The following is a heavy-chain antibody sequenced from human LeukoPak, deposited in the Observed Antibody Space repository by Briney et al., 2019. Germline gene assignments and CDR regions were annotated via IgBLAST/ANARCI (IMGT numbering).Heavy chain of an antibody. CDR2: ISYDGSNK. V-gene: IGHV3-30*04. J-gene: IGHJ4*02. CDR1: GFTFSSYA. D-gene: IGHD3-9*01. Sequence: GSLRLSCAASGFTFSSYAMHWVRQAPGKGLEWVAVISYDGSNKYYADSVKGRFTISRDNSKNTLYLQMNSLRAEDTAVYYCAKVLTGYYNPIDYWGQGTLVTVSS. CDR3: AKVLTGYYNPIDY.